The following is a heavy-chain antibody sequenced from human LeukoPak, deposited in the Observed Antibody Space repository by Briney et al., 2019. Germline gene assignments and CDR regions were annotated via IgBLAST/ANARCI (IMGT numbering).Heavy chain of an antibody. D-gene: IGHD1-1*01. V-gene: IGHV3-48*04. Sequence: GGSLRLSCAASGFTFSSYSMNWVRQAPGKGLEWVSYISSSSSTIYYADSVKGRFTISRDNAKNSLYLQMNSLRAEDTAVYHCARALPGTTHYWGQGTLVTVSS. CDR2: ISSSSSTI. CDR3: ARALPGTTHY. CDR1: GFTFSSYS. J-gene: IGHJ4*02.